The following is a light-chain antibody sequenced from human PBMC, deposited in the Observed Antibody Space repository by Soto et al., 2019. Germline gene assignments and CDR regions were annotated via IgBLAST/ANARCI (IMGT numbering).Light chain of an antibody. CDR1: SSNIGAGYD. CDR2: GNS. J-gene: IGLJ1*01. Sequence: QSVLTQPPSVSGAPGQRVTISCTGSSSNIGAGYDVHWYQQLPGTAPKLLIYGNSNRPSGVPDRFSGSKSGTSASLAITGLQAEDEADYYCQSYDSSLSVSHVFGPGTKVTVL. CDR3: QSYDSSLSVSHV. V-gene: IGLV1-40*01.